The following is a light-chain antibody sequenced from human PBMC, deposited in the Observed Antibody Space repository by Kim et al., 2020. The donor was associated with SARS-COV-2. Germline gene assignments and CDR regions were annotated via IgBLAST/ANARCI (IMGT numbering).Light chain of an antibody. CDR3: QQYGSSPYT. V-gene: IGKV3-20*01. Sequence: LSPGESATLSCGASHSVSSSYLAWYQQRPGQAPRLLIYGASSRATDIPDRFTGSGSGTDFTLTISRLEPEDFAVYYCQQYGSSPYTFGQGTKLEI. CDR1: HSVSSSY. J-gene: IGKJ2*01. CDR2: GAS.